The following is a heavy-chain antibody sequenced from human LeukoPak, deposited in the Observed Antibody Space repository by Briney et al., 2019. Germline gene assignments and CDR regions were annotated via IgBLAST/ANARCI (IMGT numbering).Heavy chain of an antibody. V-gene: IGHV4-39*02. CDR1: GGSISSSSYY. Sequence: SETLSLTCTVSGGSISSSSYYWGWIRQPPGKGLEWIGSIYYSGSTYYNPSLKSRVTISVDTSKNQFSLKLSSVTAADTAVYYCAREGYSYGYLLYWGQGTLVTVSS. CDR2: IYYSGST. D-gene: IGHD5-18*01. CDR3: AREGYSYGYLLY. J-gene: IGHJ4*02.